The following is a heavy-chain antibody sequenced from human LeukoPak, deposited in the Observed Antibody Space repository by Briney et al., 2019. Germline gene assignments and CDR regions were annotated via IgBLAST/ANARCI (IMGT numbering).Heavy chain of an antibody. CDR1: GGSISSYY. CDR2: IYYSGST. CDR3: ARASLYYYHMDV. Sequence: SETLSLTCTVSGGSISSYYWSWIRQPPGKGLEWIGYIYYSGSTNYNPSLKSRVTISVDTSENQFSLKLSSVTAADTAVYYCARASLYYYHMDVWGKGTTVTVSS. J-gene: IGHJ6*03. V-gene: IGHV4-59*01.